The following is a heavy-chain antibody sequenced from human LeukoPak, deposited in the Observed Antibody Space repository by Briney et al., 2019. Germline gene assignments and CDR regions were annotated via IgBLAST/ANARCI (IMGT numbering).Heavy chain of an antibody. CDR2: ISGINRI. CDR3: ASALEDDDFSFDY. J-gene: IGHJ4*02. V-gene: IGHV3-23*01. D-gene: IGHD1-1*01. Sequence: GGSLRLSCAASGFTFSSYAMSWVRQAPGKGLAWVSGISGINRIFYADSVKGRFTISRDNSKNTLYLQMNSLRAEDTAVYYCASALEDDDFSFDYWGQGTLVTVSS. CDR1: GFTFSSYA.